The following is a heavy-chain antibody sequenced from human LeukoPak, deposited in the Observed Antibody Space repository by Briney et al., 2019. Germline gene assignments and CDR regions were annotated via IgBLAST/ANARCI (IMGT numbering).Heavy chain of an antibody. CDR1: GGSISSGSYY. Sequence: SQTLSLTCTVSGGSISSGSYYWSWIRQPAGEGLEWIGRIYTSGSTNYNPSLKSRVTISVDTSKNQSSLKLSSVTAADTAVYYCARYGPPRLRGVRGAFDIWGQGTMGTVSS. CDR2: IYTSGST. CDR3: ARYGPPRLRGVRGAFDI. V-gene: IGHV4-61*02. D-gene: IGHD4-17*01. J-gene: IGHJ3*02.